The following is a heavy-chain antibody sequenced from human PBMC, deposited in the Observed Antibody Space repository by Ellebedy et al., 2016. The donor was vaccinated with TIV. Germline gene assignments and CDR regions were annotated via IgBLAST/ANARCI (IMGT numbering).Heavy chain of an antibody. V-gene: IGHV3-30*02. J-gene: IGHJ6*02. CDR1: GFSVSG. D-gene: IGHD3-16*01. CDR2: IRSDGTTK. Sequence: PGGSLRLSCATSGFSVSGMHWVRQAPGKGLEWVAFIRSDGTTKYYTDSVKGRFTISRDSSKNTLDLQMISLRAEDTALYYCVKGAYPVPTVMAVWGQGTMVTVSS. CDR3: VKGAYPVPTVMAV.